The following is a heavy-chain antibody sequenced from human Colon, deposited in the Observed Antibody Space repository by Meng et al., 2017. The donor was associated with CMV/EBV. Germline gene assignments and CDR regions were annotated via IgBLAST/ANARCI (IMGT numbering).Heavy chain of an antibody. Sequence: ASVKVSCKASGYTFTGYYMRWVRQAPGQGLEWMGWINPNSGGTDSAQKFQERVTMTTDTATSTAYMELRSLRSDDTAVYYCARYEDYCSDTACFLGPYFDNWGQGTLVTVSS. V-gene: IGHV1-2*02. CDR1: GYTFTGYY. J-gene: IGHJ4*02. CDR2: INPNSGGT. CDR3: ARYEDYCSDTACFLGPYFDN. D-gene: IGHD2-2*01.